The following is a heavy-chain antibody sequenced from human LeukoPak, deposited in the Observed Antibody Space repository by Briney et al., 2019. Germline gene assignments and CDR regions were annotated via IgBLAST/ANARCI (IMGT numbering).Heavy chain of an antibody. V-gene: IGHV1-69*04. Sequence: ASVKVSCKASGGTFSSYAISWVRQAPGQGLEWMGRIIPIFGIANYAQKFQGRVTITADKSTSTAYMELSSLRSEDTAVYYCAREDRRNWNPKYPWGQGTLVTVSS. CDR1: GGTFSSYA. CDR2: IIPIFGIA. D-gene: IGHD1-1*01. CDR3: AREDRRNWNPKYP. J-gene: IGHJ5*02.